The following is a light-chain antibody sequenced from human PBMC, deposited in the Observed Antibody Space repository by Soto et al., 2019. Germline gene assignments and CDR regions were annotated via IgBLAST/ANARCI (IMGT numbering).Light chain of an antibody. CDR3: SSYTRSSTPYV. V-gene: IGLV2-14*01. J-gene: IGLJ1*01. CDR1: SSDVGGYDY. Sequence: QSVLTQPASVSGSPGQSITISCTGTSSDVGGYDYVSWYQLHPGKAPKLMVFEVSNRPSGVSYRFSGSKSGNTASLTISGLQAEDEADYYCSSYTRSSTPYVYGTGTKLTVL. CDR2: EVS.